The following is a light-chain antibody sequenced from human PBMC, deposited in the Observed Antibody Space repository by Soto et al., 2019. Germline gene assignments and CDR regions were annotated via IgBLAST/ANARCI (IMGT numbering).Light chain of an antibody. Sequence: AIPMTQSPSSLSASVGDRVTITCRASQGIRNDLGWYQQKPGKAPKLLIYAASSLQSGVPSRFSGSGSGTDFTLTISSLQPEDVATYYGLQDYNYPLTFGGGTKVEIK. CDR2: AAS. J-gene: IGKJ4*01. CDR3: LQDYNYPLT. V-gene: IGKV1-6*01. CDR1: QGIRND.